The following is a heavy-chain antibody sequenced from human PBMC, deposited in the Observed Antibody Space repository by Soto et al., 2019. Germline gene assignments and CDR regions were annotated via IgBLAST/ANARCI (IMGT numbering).Heavy chain of an antibody. V-gene: IGHV4-34*01. CDR2: IYHSGST. J-gene: IGHJ4*02. CDR3: ASQTSNYDVWSGFPTHFGY. D-gene: IGHD3-3*01. Sequence: SETLSLTCAVYGPSFGCYYSRWIRQPPGNGLEWIGSIYHSGSTYYNPSLKSRVTISVDTSKNQFSLKLSSVTAADTAVYYCASQTSNYDVWSGFPTHFGYWGQGTLVTVSS. CDR1: GPSFGCYY.